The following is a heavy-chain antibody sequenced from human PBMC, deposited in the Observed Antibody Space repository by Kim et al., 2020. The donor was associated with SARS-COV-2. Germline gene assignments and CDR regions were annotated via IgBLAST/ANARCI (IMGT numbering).Heavy chain of an antibody. CDR3: ARGSSGSYPRAFDI. V-gene: IGHV3-74*01. CDR2: INSDGSST. D-gene: IGHD1-26*01. Sequence: GGSLRLSCAASGFTFSSYWMHWVRQAPGKGLLWVSRINSDGSSTTYADSVKGRFTISRDNAKNTLYLQMHSLRAADTAVYYCARGSSGSYPRAFDIWGQG. CDR1: GFTFSSYW. J-gene: IGHJ3*02.